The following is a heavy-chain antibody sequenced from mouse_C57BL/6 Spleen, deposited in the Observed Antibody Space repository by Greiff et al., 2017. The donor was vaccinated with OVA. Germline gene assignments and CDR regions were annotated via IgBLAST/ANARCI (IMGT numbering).Heavy chain of an antibody. CDR1: GYTFTSYG. Sequence: EVQLQQSGAELERPGSSVKMSCKTSGYTFTSYGINWVKQRPGQGLEWIGYIYIGNGYTEYNEKFKGKATLTSDTSSSTAYMQLSSLTSEDSAIYFCARYPYYYGSPYWYFDVWGTGTTVTVSS. CDR2: IYIGNGYT. D-gene: IGHD1-1*01. J-gene: IGHJ1*03. CDR3: ARYPYYYGSPYWYFDV. V-gene: IGHV1-58*01.